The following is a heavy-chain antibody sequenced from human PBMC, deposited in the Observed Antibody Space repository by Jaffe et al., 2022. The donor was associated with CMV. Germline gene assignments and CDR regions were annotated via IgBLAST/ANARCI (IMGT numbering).Heavy chain of an antibody. V-gene: IGHV3-30*03. CDR3: ASQIHCNNDCPQR. Sequence: QGQLVESGGGVVQPGRSLRLSCAASGFRFSNSGMHWVRQAPGKGLEWVAVITYDGRSMYYADSVKGRFTISRDNSKNTLFLQMNSLRPEDTAVYYCASQIHCNNDCPQRWGQGTLVTVSS. D-gene: IGHD2-8*01. CDR2: ITYDGRSM. J-gene: IGHJ4*02. CDR1: GFRFSNSG.